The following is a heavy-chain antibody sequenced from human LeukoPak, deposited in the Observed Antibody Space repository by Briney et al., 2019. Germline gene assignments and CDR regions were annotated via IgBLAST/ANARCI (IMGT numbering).Heavy chain of an antibody. CDR1: GFIFSDYG. CDR2: IAYDGNNT. Sequence: GGSLRLSCVASGFIFSDYGIQWVRQAPGKGLEWVAVIAYDGNNTYYGDSVRGRFTISRDNSKKMVYLEMNSLRVEDAAVYYCAKTGMLRRVGYLDVWGKGTAVIVSS. V-gene: IGHV3-30*18. J-gene: IGHJ6*04. CDR3: AKTGMLRRVGYLDV. D-gene: IGHD1-1*01.